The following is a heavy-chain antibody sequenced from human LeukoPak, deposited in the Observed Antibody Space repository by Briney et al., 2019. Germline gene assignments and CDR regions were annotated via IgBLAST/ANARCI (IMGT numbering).Heavy chain of an antibody. CDR3: ARGGPGSYSAADY. CDR1: GFTVSTNS. J-gene: IGHJ4*02. Sequence: GGSLRLSCTVSGFTVSTNSMSWVRQAPGKGLVWVSRSNSAGSSKSYVDSVKGRFTISRDNAKNTLYLQMDSLRAEDTAVYFCARGGPGSYSAADYWDQGTLVTVSS. D-gene: IGHD3-10*01. CDR2: SNSAGSSK. V-gene: IGHV3-74*01.